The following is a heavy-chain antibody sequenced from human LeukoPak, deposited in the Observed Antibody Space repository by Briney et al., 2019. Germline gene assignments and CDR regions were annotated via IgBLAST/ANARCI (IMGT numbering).Heavy chain of an antibody. CDR2: IYTSGST. J-gene: IGHJ4*02. CDR3: ARAPRMATSPGYFDY. CDR1: GDSISNYY. D-gene: IGHD5-24*01. Sequence: SETLSLTCTVSGDSISNYYWSCIRQPAGKGLEWIGRIYTSGSTDYNPSLKSRVTMSVDTSKNQFSLKVNSVTAADTAVYYCARAPRMATSPGYFDYWGQGTLVTVSS. V-gene: IGHV4-4*07.